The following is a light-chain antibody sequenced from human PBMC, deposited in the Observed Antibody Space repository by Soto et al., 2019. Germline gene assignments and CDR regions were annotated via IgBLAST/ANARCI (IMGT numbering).Light chain of an antibody. CDR3: QQYDHWLPA. CDR1: QSVRGH. Sequence: ETVMTQFPATLAVSPGERATLSCRTSQSVRGHLAWYQQKPGQIPRLLIYATSTRATGTPARFSGTGSETEDSLTISSLQSEDFAVYYCQQYDHWLPAFGQGTKVEIK. CDR2: ATS. J-gene: IGKJ1*01. V-gene: IGKV3-15*01.